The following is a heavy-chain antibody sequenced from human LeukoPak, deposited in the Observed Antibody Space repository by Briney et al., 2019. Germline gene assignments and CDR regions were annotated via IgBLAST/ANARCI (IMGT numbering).Heavy chain of an antibody. Sequence: SETLSLTCTVSGGSISSYYWSWIRQPPGKGLEWIGYIYYSGTTNYNPSLKSRVTISVDTSKNQFSLKLSSVTAADTAVYYCARGPGGGSYSDAFDFWGQGTMVTVSS. CDR3: ARGPGGGSYSDAFDF. D-gene: IGHD1-26*01. CDR1: GGSISSYY. CDR2: IYYSGTT. V-gene: IGHV4-59*01. J-gene: IGHJ3*01.